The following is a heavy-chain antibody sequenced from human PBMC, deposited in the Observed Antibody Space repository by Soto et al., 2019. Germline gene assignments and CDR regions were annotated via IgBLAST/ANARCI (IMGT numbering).Heavy chain of an antibody. Sequence: QPGGSLRLSCATSGFTFSLYAMHWVRQAPGKGLEWVTLISYDGSNEYYADSVKGRFTISRDSSKNTLYLQMNSLRAEDTAVYYCARGVRLSSGYYFDCWGQGTQVTVSS. CDR3: ARGVRLSSGYYFDC. V-gene: IGHV3-30-3*01. CDR1: GFTFSLYA. CDR2: ISYDGSNE. J-gene: IGHJ4*02. D-gene: IGHD3-22*01.